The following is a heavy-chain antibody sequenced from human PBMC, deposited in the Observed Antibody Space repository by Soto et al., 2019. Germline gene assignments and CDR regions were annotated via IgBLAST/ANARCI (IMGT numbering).Heavy chain of an antibody. D-gene: IGHD2-21*01. Sequence: ELQLVETGGGLIQTGGSLRLSCAASGFSISSNCIAWVRQPPGKGLEWVSTTFSGGNTEYAASVKGRCSISRDNYKNTLYLQMDNLRVEDTAVYYCARKPPSAIQGWAFGMDVWGQGTTVSVSS. CDR2: TFSGGNT. J-gene: IGHJ6*02. CDR3: ARKPPSAIQGWAFGMDV. V-gene: IGHV3-53*02. CDR1: GFSISSNC.